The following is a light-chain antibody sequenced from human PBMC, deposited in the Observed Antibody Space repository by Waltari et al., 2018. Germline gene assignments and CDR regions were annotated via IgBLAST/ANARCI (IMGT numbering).Light chain of an antibody. J-gene: IGKJ2*01. V-gene: IGKV1-39*01. CDR1: QSISSY. Sequence: DIQMTPSPSSLSTSVGDSVTITCRASQSISSYLNWYQLKAGKAPKLLIYAASSLQSGVPSRFSGSGFGTDFTLTINSLQPEDFATYYCQQSYSNPYTFGQGTKLEIK. CDR2: AAS. CDR3: QQSYSNPYT.